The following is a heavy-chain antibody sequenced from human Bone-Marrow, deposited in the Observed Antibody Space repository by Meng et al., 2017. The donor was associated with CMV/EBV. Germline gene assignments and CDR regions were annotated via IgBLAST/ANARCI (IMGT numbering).Heavy chain of an antibody. V-gene: IGHV4-39*07. CDR1: GGSISSSSYY. J-gene: IGHJ4*02. Sequence: SETLSLTCTVSGGSISSSSYYWGWIRQPPGKGLEWIGSMYYSGSTYYNPSLKSRVTISVDTSKNQFSLKLSSVTAADTAVYYCASITIFGKYVDYWGQGTLVTVSS. D-gene: IGHD3-3*01. CDR2: MYYSGST. CDR3: ASITIFGKYVDY.